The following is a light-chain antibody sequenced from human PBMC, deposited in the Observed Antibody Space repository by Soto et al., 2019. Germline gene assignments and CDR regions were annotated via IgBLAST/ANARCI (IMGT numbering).Light chain of an antibody. CDR3: QQYYSTPLT. CDR1: QSVLYSSKNKNY. Sequence: DIVMTQSPDSLAVSLGERATINCKSSQSVLYSSKNKNYLAWYQKKPGQPPKLLIYWASTREPGVPDRFSGSGSGTDFTLTISSLQAEDVAVYYCQQYYSTPLTFGGGTKVEIK. CDR2: WAS. J-gene: IGKJ4*01. V-gene: IGKV4-1*01.